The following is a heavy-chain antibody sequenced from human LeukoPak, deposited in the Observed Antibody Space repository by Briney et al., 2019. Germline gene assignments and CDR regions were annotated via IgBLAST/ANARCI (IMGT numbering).Heavy chain of an antibody. Sequence: GGSLRLSCAASGFTFSNAWMSWVRQAPGKGLEWVGRIKSKADGGTTDYAAPVKGRFTISRDDSKNTLYLQMNSLKTEDTAVYYCTTDPTDYDYVWGSYVYWGQGTLVTVSS. CDR1: GFTFSNAW. V-gene: IGHV3-15*01. CDR2: IKSKADGGTT. J-gene: IGHJ4*02. D-gene: IGHD3-16*01. CDR3: TTDPTDYDYVWGSYVY.